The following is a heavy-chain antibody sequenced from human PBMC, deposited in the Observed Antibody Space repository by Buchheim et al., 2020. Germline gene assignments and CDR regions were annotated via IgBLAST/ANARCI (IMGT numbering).Heavy chain of an antibody. CDR3: AREEAAADIYYYYGMDV. V-gene: IGHV1-46*03. J-gene: IGHJ6*02. D-gene: IGHD6-13*01. Sequence: QVQLVQSGAEVKKPGASVKVSCKASGYTFTSYYMHWVRQAPGQGLEWMGIINPSGGSTSYAQKFQGRVTMTSDTSTSTVYMELSSLRSEDTAVYYCAREEAAADIYYYYGMDVWGQGTT. CDR1: GYTFTSYY. CDR2: INPSGGST.